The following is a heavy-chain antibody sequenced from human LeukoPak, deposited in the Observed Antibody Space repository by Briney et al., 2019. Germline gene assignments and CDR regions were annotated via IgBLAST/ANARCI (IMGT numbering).Heavy chain of an antibody. J-gene: IGHJ5*02. CDR2: TYYRSKWYN. CDR1: GDSVSSNSAA. Sequence: SQTLSLTCAISGDSVSSNSAAWNWIRQSPSRGLEWLGRTYYRSKWYNDYAVSVKSRITINPDTSKNQFSLQLNSVTPEDTAVYYCARGLHCSSTSCYPRGRKAAEKKNWFDPWGQGTLVTVSS. D-gene: IGHD2-2*01. CDR3: ARGLHCSSTSCYPRGRKAAEKKNWFDP. V-gene: IGHV6-1*01.